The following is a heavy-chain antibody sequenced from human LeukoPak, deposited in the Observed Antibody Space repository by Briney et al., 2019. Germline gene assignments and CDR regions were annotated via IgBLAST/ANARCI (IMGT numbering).Heavy chain of an antibody. CDR3: VKRDGYNSGYFDY. CDR1: GFTFSSYA. J-gene: IGHJ4*02. Sequence: GGSLRLPCSASGFTFSSYAMHWVRQAPGKGLEYVSAISSNGGSTYYADSVKGRFTISRDNSKNTLYLQMSSLRAEDTAVYYCVKRDGYNSGYFDYWGQGTLVTVSS. D-gene: IGHD5-24*01. CDR2: ISSNGGST. V-gene: IGHV3-64D*09.